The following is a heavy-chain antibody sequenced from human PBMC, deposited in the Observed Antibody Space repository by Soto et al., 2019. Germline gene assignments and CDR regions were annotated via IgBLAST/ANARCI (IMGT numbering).Heavy chain of an antibody. CDR2: IYYSGST. J-gene: IGHJ4*02. V-gene: IGHV4-39*01. CDR3: ARAGPVEMMLSGAFDY. Sequence: PSETLSLTCTVSGVSIISSSYYWVLIRQPPGKGLEWIGSIYYSGSTYYNPSLKSRVTISVDTSKNQFSLKLSSVTAADTAVYYCARAGPVEMMLSGAFDYWGQGPLVTLSS. D-gene: IGHD2-8*01. CDR1: GVSIISSSYY.